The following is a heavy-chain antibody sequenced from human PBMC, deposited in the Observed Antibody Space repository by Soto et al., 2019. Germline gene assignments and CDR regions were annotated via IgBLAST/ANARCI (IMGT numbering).Heavy chain of an antibody. Sequence: PSETLSLTCAFYCGSFIGYYWSWIRQPPGKGLEWIGEINHSGSTNYNPSLKSRVTISVDTSKNQFSLKLSSVTAADTAVYYCARTMYYYDSSGYDYWGQGTLVTVSS. V-gene: IGHV4-34*01. J-gene: IGHJ4*02. CDR3: ARTMYYYDSSGYDY. D-gene: IGHD3-22*01. CDR1: CGSFIGYY. CDR2: INHSGST.